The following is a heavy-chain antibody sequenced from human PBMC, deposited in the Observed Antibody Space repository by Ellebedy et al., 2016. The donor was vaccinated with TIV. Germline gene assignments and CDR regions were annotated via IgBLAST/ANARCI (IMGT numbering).Heavy chain of an antibody. CDR3: ARILGMGQMYGMDV. CDR1: GFTFSSYS. D-gene: IGHD7-27*01. CDR2: ISSSSSTI. V-gene: IGHV3-48*02. J-gene: IGHJ6*02. Sequence: GESLKISXAASGFTFSSYSMNWVRQAPGKGLEWVSYISSSSSTIYYADSVKGRFTISRDNAKNSLYLQMNSLRDEDTAVYYCARILGMGQMYGMDVWGQGTTVTVSS.